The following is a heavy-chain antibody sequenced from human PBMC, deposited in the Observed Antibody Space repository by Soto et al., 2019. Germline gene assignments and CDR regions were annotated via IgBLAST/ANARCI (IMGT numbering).Heavy chain of an antibody. CDR2: IYYSGGT. J-gene: IGHJ6*02. CDR1: GGSVSSGSYH. V-gene: IGHV4-61*01. Sequence: QAQLQESGPGLVKPSETLSLTCTVSGGSVSSGSYHWTWIRQPPGKGLEWIGYIYYSGGTNYNPPLNNRVTISVDTSKNQFSLKLSSVTAADTAVYYCARDNMRARDGMDVWGQGTTVTVSS. CDR3: ARDNMRARDGMDV. D-gene: IGHD6-6*01.